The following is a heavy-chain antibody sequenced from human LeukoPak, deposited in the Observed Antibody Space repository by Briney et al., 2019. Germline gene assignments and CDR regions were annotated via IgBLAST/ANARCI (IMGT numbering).Heavy chain of an antibody. J-gene: IGHJ3*02. V-gene: IGHV1-46*01. CDR1: GYTFTSYY. CDR2: INPSGGST. D-gene: IGHD3-22*01. CDR3: ARDSGLDAFDI. Sequence: ASVKVSCKASGYTFTSYYMHWVRQAPGQGLEWMGIINPSGGSTSYAQKFQGRATMTRDTSTSTVYMELSSLRSEDTAVYYCARDSGLDAFDIWGQGTMVTVSS.